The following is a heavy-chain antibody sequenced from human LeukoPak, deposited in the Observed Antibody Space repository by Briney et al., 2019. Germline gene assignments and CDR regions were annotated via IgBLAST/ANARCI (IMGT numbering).Heavy chain of an antibody. D-gene: IGHD3-22*01. CDR2: IYHSGST. CDR3: AALHYYDSSGYYYGIDY. Sequence: SETLSLTCTVSGYSISSGYYWGWIRQPPGKGLEWIGSIYHSGSTYYNPSLKSRVTISVDTSKNQFSLKLSSVTAADTAVYYCAALHYYDSSGYYYGIDYWGQGTLVTVSS. CDR1: GYSISSGYY. V-gene: IGHV4-38-2*02. J-gene: IGHJ4*02.